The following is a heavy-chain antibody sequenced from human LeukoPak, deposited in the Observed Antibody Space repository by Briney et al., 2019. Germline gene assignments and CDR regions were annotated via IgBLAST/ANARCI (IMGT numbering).Heavy chain of an antibody. CDR1: GGTFSSYA. J-gene: IGHJ6*02. D-gene: IGHD1-1*01. Sequence: GASVKVSCKASGGTFSSYAISWVRQAPGQGLEWMGRIIPIFGIANYAQKFQGRVTITADKSTSTAYMELSSLRSEDTAVYYCATRGYPGVHYGMDVWGQGTTVTVSS. CDR3: ATRGYPGVHYGMDV. V-gene: IGHV1-69*04. CDR2: IIPIFGIA.